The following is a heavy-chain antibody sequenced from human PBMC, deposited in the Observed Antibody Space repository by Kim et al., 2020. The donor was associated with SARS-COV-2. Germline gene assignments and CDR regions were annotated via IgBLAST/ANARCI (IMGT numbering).Heavy chain of an antibody. Sequence: SETLSLTCTVSGGSISSSSYYWGWIRQPPGKGLEWIGSIYYSGSTYYNPSLKSRVTISVDTSKNQFSLKLSSVTAADTAVYYCARQSFWSGYGGWFDPWGQGTLVTVSS. V-gene: IGHV4-39*01. CDR1: GGSISSSSYY. CDR2: IYYSGST. D-gene: IGHD3-3*01. J-gene: IGHJ5*02. CDR3: ARQSFWSGYGGWFDP.